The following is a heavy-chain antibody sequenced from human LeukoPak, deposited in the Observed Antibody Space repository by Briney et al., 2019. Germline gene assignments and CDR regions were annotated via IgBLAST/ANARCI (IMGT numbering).Heavy chain of an antibody. D-gene: IGHD3-22*01. V-gene: IGHV4-34*01. CDR2: INHSGST. CDR3: ARSYYDSSGSDY. Sequence: SETLSLTCAVYGGSFSGYYWSWIRQPPGKGLEWIGEINHSGSTNYNPSLKSRVTISVDTSKNQFSLKLSSVTAADTAVYCCARSYYDSSGSDYWGQGTLVTVSS. J-gene: IGHJ4*02. CDR1: GGSFSGYY.